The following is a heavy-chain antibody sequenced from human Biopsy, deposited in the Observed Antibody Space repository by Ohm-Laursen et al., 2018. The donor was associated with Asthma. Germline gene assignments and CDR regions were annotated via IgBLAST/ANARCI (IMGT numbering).Heavy chain of an antibody. CDR3: ARGDSSNWSHYYFDY. D-gene: IGHD3-22*01. V-gene: IGHV3-53*01. CDR2: IYSGGTS. J-gene: IGHJ4*02. Sequence: SLRLSCAALGFAVSRDHMFWVRQAPGKGPEWVSVIYSGGTSHTADSVRGRFTISRDYSKNTLYLQMHSLRAEDTAVYYCARGDSSNWSHYYFDYWGQGTLVTVSS. CDR1: GFAVSRDH.